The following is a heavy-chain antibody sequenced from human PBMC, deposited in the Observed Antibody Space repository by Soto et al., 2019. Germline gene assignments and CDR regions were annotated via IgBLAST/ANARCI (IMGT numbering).Heavy chain of an antibody. CDR1: SVSSAW. Sequence: SVSSAWMNWVRQAPWKGLEWVGRIKSKTDGGTTDYAAPVKGRFTISRDDSKNTLYLQMNSLKTEDTAVYYCTTLPTYYDFWSGYPIDYWGQGTLVTVSS. V-gene: IGHV3-15*07. D-gene: IGHD3-3*01. CDR2: IKSKTDGGTT. CDR3: TTLPTYYDFWSGYPIDY. J-gene: IGHJ4*02.